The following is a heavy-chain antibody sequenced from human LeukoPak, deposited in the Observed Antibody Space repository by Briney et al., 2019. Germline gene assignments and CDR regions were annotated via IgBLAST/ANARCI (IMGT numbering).Heavy chain of an antibody. CDR3: ARGPQLLWNYYYYGMDV. Sequence: PSETLSLTCAVYGGSFSGYYWGWIRQPPGKGLEWIGEINHSGSTNYNPSLKSRVTISVDTSKNQFSLKLSSVTAADTAVYYCARGPQLLWNYYYYGMDVWGQGTTVTVSS. D-gene: IGHD2-2*01. V-gene: IGHV4-34*01. CDR2: INHSGST. CDR1: GGSFSGYY. J-gene: IGHJ6*02.